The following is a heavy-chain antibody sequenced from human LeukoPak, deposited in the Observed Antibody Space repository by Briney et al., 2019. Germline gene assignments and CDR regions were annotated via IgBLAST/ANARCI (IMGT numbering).Heavy chain of an antibody. J-gene: IGHJ5*02. CDR3: ARSFYCTKDSCYVGNWFDP. CDR1: GFTVSTNY. CDR2: IYSGGST. D-gene: IGHD2-2*01. Sequence: PGGSLRLSCTASGFTVSTNYMTWVRQAPGKGLEWVSIIYSGGSTYYADSVKGRFTISRDNSKNTLYPQMNTLRAEDTAVYYCARSFYCTKDSCYVGNWFDPWGQGTLVTVSS. V-gene: IGHV3-53*01.